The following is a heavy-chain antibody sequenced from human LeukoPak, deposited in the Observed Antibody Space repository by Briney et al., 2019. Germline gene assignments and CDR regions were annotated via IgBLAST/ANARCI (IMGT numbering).Heavy chain of an antibody. CDR1: GYSISSNYF. Sequence: EPSETLSLTCAVSGYSISSNYFWGWIRQPPGTGLEWIGSIHHSGCTYYNPSLKSRFTISVDTSKNKFSLKLTSVTAADTALYYCARFWVLGYTLAFDIGRQARMVTVSS. CDR2: IHHSGCT. CDR3: ARFWVLGYTLAFDI. V-gene: IGHV4-38-2*01. D-gene: IGHD3-16*01. J-gene: IGHJ3*02.